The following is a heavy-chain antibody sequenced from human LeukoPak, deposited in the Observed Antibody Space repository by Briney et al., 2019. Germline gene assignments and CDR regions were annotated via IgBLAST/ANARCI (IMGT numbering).Heavy chain of an antibody. CDR1: GYSISSGYY. V-gene: IGHV4-38-2*02. CDR2: IYYSGST. D-gene: IGHD6-19*01. J-gene: IGHJ4*02. Sequence: SETLSLTCTVSGYSISSGYYWGWIRQPPGKGLEWIGSIYYSGSTYYNPSLKSRVTISVDTSKNQFSLKLSSVTAADTAVYYCVRGWYYIDYWGQGTLVTVSS. CDR3: VRGWYYIDY.